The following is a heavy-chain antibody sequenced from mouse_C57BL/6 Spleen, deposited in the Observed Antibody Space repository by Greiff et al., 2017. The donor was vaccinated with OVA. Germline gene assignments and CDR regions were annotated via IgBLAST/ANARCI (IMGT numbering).Heavy chain of an antibody. CDR3: AGDGTGTEYYFDY. CDR2: IHPNSGST. D-gene: IGHD4-1*01. Sequence: QVQLQQSGAELVKPGASVKLSCKASGYTFTSYWMHWVKQRPGQGLEWIGMIHPNSGSTNYNEKFKSKATLTVDKSSSTAYMQLSSLTSEDSAVYYCAGDGTGTEYYFDYWGQGTTLTVSS. CDR1: GYTFTSYW. V-gene: IGHV1-64*01. J-gene: IGHJ2*01.